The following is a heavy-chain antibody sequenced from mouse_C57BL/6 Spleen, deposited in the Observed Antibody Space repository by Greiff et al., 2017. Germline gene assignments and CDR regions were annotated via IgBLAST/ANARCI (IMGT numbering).Heavy chain of an antibody. D-gene: IGHD2-2*01. Sequence: QVQLQQSGPELVKPGASVKISCKASGYAFSSSWMNWVKQRPGKGLEWIGRIDPGDGDTNYNGKFKGKATLTADKSSSTAYMQLSSLTSEDSAVYFCAREGGYVLYAMDYWGQGTSVTVSS. V-gene: IGHV1-82*01. CDR2: IDPGDGDT. J-gene: IGHJ4*01. CDR3: AREGGYVLYAMDY. CDR1: GYAFSSSW.